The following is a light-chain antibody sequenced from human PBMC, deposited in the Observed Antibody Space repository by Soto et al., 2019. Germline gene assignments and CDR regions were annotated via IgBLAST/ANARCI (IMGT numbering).Light chain of an antibody. V-gene: IGKV1-5*03. Sequence: DIQMTQSPSTLSASVGDRVTITCRASQNINTWLAWYQQKPGKAPNLLIYKASTLESGVPSRFNGSGSGTEFTLTISSLQPADFATYYCQQYNSYWTLGPGTKVDI. CDR1: QNINTW. CDR2: KAS. CDR3: QQYNSYWT. J-gene: IGKJ1*01.